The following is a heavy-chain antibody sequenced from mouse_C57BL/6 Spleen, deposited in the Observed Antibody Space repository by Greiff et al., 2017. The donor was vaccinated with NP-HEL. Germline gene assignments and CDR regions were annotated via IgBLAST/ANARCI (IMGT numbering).Heavy chain of an antibody. CDR3: TELGFYAMDY. CDR1: GYTFTDYE. Sequence: VQLVESGAELVRPGASVTLSCKASGYTFTDYEMHWVKQTPVHGLEWIGAIDPETGGTAYNQKFKGKAILTADKSSSTAYMELRSLTSEDSAVYYCTELGFYAMDYWGQGTSVTVSS. CDR2: IDPETGGT. J-gene: IGHJ4*01. D-gene: IGHD4-1*01. V-gene: IGHV1-15*01.